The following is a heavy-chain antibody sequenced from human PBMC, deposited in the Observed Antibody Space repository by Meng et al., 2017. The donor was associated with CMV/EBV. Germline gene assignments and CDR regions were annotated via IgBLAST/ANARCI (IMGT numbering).Heavy chain of an antibody. D-gene: IGHD2-2*01. CDR2: IYSGGST. J-gene: IGHJ6*02. V-gene: IGHV3-66*02. CDR3: PALSRYYGMDV. Sequence: GESLKISCAASGFTVSSNYMSWVRQAPGKGLEWVSVIYSGGSTYYADSVKGRFTISRDNSKNTLYLQMNSLRAQDTAVYYCPALSRYYGMDVWGQGTTVTVSS. CDR1: GFTVSSNY.